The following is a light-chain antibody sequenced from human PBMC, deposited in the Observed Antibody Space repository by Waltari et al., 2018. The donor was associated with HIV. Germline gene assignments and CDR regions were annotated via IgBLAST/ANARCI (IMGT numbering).Light chain of an antibody. CDR1: TYDIGGSDY. Sequence: QSALTQPASVSGSPGQSIIISCSGTTYDIGGSDYVYCSQQHPGKAPKIIIYNDRARPSWISSRFSGSKSANTASLAISGLQADDEAVYHCSSHTSNNTYVFFGGGTKVTVL. V-gene: IGLV2-14*03. CDR3: SSHTSNNTYVF. J-gene: IGLJ2*01. CDR2: NDR.